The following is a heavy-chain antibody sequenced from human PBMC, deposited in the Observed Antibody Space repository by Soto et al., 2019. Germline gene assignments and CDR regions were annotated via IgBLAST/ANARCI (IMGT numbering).Heavy chain of an antibody. V-gene: IGHV4-30-4*01. CDR1: GGSISSGDYY. D-gene: IGHD5-18*01. CDR3: ASNSYGCTFYDY. J-gene: IGHJ4*02. CDR2: IYYRGST. Sequence: QVQLQESGPGLVKPSQTLSLTCTVSGGSISSGDYYWSWIRQPPGKGLEWMGYIYYRGSTYYNPSLKSRVTISVDTSKKQFSLKLSSVTAADTAVYYCASNSYGCTFYDYWGQGTLVTVSS.